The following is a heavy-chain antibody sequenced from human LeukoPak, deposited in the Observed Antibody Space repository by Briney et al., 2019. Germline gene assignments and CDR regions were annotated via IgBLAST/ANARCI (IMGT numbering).Heavy chain of an antibody. V-gene: IGHV3-21*05. Sequence: GGSLRLACAASGFSFSRYAMNWVRQAPGKGLEWVAYVNAESTDILYADSVRGRFTISRDNAKNSLYLQMNSLRAEDRGVYYCARDTFEPLVIDFWGQGTTVTVSS. CDR1: GFSFSRYA. J-gene: IGHJ6*02. CDR3: ARDTFEPLVIDF. D-gene: IGHD6-13*01. CDR2: VNAESTDI.